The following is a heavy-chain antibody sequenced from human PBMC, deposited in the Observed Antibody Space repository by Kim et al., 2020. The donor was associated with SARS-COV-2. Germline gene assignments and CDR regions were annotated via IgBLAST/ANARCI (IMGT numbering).Heavy chain of an antibody. CDR2: INHTRST. CDR3: SRSRACSGSYFDY. J-gene: IGHJ4*02. D-gene: IGHD1-26*01. Sequence: SETLSLTCAGYGKSISGYYCSWILRPPPKGLQWIGEINHTRSTTYNPSFNSRVTITLDTSKNKLSLKLSSVTTADTTVNYCSRSRACSGSYFDYGRRGT. V-gene: IGHV4-34*01. CDR1: GKSISGYY.